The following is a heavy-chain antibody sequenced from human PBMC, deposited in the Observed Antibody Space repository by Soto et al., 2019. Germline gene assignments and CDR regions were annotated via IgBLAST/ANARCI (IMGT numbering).Heavy chain of an antibody. CDR1: GGSISSSSYY. CDR2: IYYSGST. J-gene: IGHJ6*03. CDR3: DVYHSSSSGWEDYYMDV. V-gene: IGHV4-39*01. D-gene: IGHD6-6*01. Sequence: QLQLQESGPGLVKPSETLSLTCTVSGGSISSSSYYWGWIRQPPGKGLEWIGSIYYSGSTYYNPSLKSRVTISVDTSKNQFSLKLSSVTAADTAVYYCDVYHSSSSGWEDYYMDVWGKGTTVTVSS.